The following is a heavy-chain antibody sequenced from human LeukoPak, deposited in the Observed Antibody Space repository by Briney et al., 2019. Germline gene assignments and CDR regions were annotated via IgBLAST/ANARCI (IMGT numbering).Heavy chain of an antibody. CDR3: ARVNSSGWYYFDY. J-gene: IGHJ4*02. Sequence: GGSLRLSCAASGFTFSTYGMHWVRQAPGKGLEWVAVISYDGSEKYYVDSVKGRLTISRDNAKNSLYLQMNSLRAEDTAVYYCARVNSSGWYYFDYWGQGTLVTVSS. CDR1: GFTFSTYG. D-gene: IGHD6-19*01. V-gene: IGHV3-30*03. CDR2: ISYDGSEK.